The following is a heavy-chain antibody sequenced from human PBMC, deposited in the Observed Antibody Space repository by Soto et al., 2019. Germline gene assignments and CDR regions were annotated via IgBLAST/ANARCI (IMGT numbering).Heavy chain of an antibody. D-gene: IGHD4-17*01. V-gene: IGHV3-21*01. J-gene: IGHJ5*02. CDR1: GFTFSSYS. Sequence: GGSLRLSCAASGFTFSSYSMNWVRQAPGKGLEWVSSISSSSSYIYYADSVKGRFTISRDNAKNSLYLQMNSLRAEDTAVYYCARERHDYGDYQALDPSGQGTLVTVYS. CDR3: ARERHDYGDYQALDP. CDR2: ISSSSSYI.